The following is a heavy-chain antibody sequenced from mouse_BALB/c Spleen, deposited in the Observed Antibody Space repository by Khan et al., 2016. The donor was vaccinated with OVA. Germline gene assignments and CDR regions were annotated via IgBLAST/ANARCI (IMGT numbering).Heavy chain of an antibody. Sequence: QVQLKQSGAELVKPGASMKLSCKASGYTFTTYWMHWVKQRPGQGLEWIGEINPSNGRTSYNEKFKRKATLIVDKSSSTAYMQLSSLTSEDSAVYYCARPTMITTEFAYWGQGTLVTVSA. J-gene: IGHJ3*01. D-gene: IGHD2-4*01. CDR1: GYTFTTYW. CDR2: INPSNGRT. CDR3: ARPTMITTEFAY. V-gene: IGHV1S81*02.